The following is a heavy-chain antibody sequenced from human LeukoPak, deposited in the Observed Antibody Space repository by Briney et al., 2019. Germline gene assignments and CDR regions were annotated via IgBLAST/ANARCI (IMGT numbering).Heavy chain of an antibody. CDR3: ATRYYYDSSGYFDY. Sequence: PGGSLRLSCSASGFTFTTYAMSWVRQAPGKGLEWVSAISGSGSSTYYADSVKGRFTISRDNSKNTLYLQMNSLRAEDTAVYYCATRYYYDSSGYFDYWGQGTLVTVSS. CDR2: ISGSGSST. V-gene: IGHV3-23*01. CDR1: GFTFTTYA. D-gene: IGHD3-22*01. J-gene: IGHJ4*02.